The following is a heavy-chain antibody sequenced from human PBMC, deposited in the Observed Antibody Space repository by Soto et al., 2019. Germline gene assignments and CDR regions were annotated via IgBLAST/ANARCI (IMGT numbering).Heavy chain of an antibody. CDR2: ISGSGGST. J-gene: IGHJ4*02. D-gene: IGHD3-10*01. CDR3: AKDLTRFGELLLHPAFDY. Sequence: GGSLRLSCAASGFTFSSYAMSWVRQAPGKGLEWVSAISGSGGSTYYADSVKGRFTISRDNSKNTLYLQMNSLRAEDTAVYYCAKDLTRFGELLLHPAFDYWGQGTLVTVSS. V-gene: IGHV3-23*01. CDR1: GFTFSSYA.